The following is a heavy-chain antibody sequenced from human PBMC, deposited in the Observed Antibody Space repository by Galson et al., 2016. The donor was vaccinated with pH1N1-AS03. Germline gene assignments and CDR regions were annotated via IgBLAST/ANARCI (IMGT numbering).Heavy chain of an antibody. CDR2: ITSRGST. CDR1: VFIVSNYA. V-gene: IGHV3-23*01. CDR3: AKDPIQYGDYVWYFDY. J-gene: IGHJ4*01. Sequence: SLRLSCAAAVFIVSNYAMSWGRQAPGKGVELVSAITSRGSTYYADSVKGRFTISRDNSKTTLYLQMNSLRAEDTAVYYCAKDPIQYGDYVWYFDYWGHGTLVTVAS. D-gene: IGHD4-17*01.